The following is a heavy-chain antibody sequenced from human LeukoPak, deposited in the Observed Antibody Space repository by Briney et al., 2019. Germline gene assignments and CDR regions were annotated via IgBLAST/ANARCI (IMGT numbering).Heavy chain of an antibody. CDR1: GYTFTSYG. D-gene: IGHD1-26*01. V-gene: IGHV1-2*06. CDR3: ARETYNGRYYYFDY. J-gene: IGHJ4*02. CDR2: INPKSGGT. Sequence: ASVKVSCKASGYTFTSYGISWVRQAPGQGLEWMGRINPKSGGTNHAQKFQGRVTMTRDTSISTAYMELSSLRSDDTAVYFCARETYNGRYYYFDYWGQGTPVTVSS.